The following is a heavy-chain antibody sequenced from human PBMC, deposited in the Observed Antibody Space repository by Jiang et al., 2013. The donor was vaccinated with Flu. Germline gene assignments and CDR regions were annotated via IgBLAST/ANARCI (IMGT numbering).Heavy chain of an antibody. D-gene: IGHD3-22*01. J-gene: IGHJ6*02. CDR2: INTGNGDP. CDR1: AYSFTSYA. CDR3: AREGYYFDTTGSPRSHGLDV. Sequence: AYSFTSYALTWVRQAPGQGLEWMGWINTGNGDPTYAQAFTGRFVFSSDTSVSTAYLHISDLKAEDTAVYYCAREGYYFDTTGSPRSHGLDVWGQGTAVTVSS. V-gene: IGHV7-4-1*02.